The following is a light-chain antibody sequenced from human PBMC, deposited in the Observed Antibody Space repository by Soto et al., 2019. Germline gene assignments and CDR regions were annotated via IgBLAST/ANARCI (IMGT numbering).Light chain of an antibody. V-gene: IGKV3-15*01. CDR2: DAS. CDR3: QQYNNWSQYS. CDR1: HTVSSN. J-gene: IGKJ2*03. Sequence: EIVMTQSPATLSESPGERATLSCRASHTVSSNLAWYQQKPGQTPSILIYDASMSTTSIIDRFIRSGSGTEFSLTISSLQSEDFAVYYCQQYNNWSQYSFGQGTKLEIK.